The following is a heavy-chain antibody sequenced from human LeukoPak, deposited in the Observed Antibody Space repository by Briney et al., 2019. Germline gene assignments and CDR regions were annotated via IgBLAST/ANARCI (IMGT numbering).Heavy chain of an antibody. Sequence: GGSLRLSCVVSGFTFDDYSMHWVRQIPGKGLQWVSLISWNGSDKKYADSVKGRFTISRDNSKNSLNLQMKSLRTEDSALYFCAWGGMAGLVLDYWGQGTLVTVSS. CDR2: ISWNGSDK. CDR1: GFTFDDYS. CDR3: AWGGMAGLVLDY. D-gene: IGHD6-13*01. V-gene: IGHV3-43*01. J-gene: IGHJ4*02.